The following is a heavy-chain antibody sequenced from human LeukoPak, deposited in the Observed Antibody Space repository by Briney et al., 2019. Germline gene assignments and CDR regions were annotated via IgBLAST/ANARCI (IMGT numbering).Heavy chain of an antibody. CDR2: ISGSGGST. J-gene: IGHJ4*02. CDR1: GFTFSSYT. CDR3: AKDYSSNGDIAH. D-gene: IGHD4-11*01. Sequence: GGSLRLSCAVSGFTFSSYTMRWVRQAPGKGLEWVSGISGSGGSTSYADSVKGRFTISRDNSKNTLYLQVNSLTAEDTAVYYCAKDYSSNGDIAHWGQGTLVTVSS. V-gene: IGHV3-23*01.